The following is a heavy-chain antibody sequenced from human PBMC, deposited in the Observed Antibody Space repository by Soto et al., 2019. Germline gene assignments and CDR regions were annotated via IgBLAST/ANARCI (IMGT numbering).Heavy chain of an antibody. J-gene: IGHJ5*02. CDR1: GFSFSSDS. D-gene: IGHD1-7*01. Sequence: LRLSCAASGFSFSSDSMGWVRQAPGKGLEWVSSISSSGSFMNYADSVKGRFTISRDNAKNSVYLHMTGLKDEDTAVYYCARDPPTGTTLDWFEARGQRTLVTVSS. CDR2: ISSSGSFM. CDR3: ARDPPTGTTLDWFEA. V-gene: IGHV3-21*01.